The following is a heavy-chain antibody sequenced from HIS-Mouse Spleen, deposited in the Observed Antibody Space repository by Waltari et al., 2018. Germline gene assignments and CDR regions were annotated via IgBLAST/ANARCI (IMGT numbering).Heavy chain of an antibody. D-gene: IGHD6-13*01. J-gene: IGHJ2*01. Sequence: QLQLQESGPGLVKPSETLSLTCTVSGGSISSSSYYLGWIRQPPGKGLEWIGSIYYSGSTYYNPSLKSRVTISVDTSKNQFSLKLSSVTAADTVVYYCAREIPYSSSWYDWYFDLWGRGTLVTVSS. V-gene: IGHV4-39*07. CDR2: IYYSGST. CDR1: GGSISSSSYY. CDR3: AREIPYSSSWYDWYFDL.